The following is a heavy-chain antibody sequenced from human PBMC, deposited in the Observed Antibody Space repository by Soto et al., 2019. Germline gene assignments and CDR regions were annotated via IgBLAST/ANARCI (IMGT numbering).Heavy chain of an antibody. D-gene: IGHD3-22*01. CDR3: ARDAYDSSALGGY. CDR1: GFTFSSYG. CDR2: IWYDGSNK. Sequence: GGSLRLSCAASGFTFSSYGMHWVRQAPGKGLEWVAVIWYDGSNKYYADSVKGRFTISRDNSKNTLYLQMNSLRAEDTAVYYCARDAYDSSALGGYWGQGTLVTVSS. V-gene: IGHV3-33*01. J-gene: IGHJ4*02.